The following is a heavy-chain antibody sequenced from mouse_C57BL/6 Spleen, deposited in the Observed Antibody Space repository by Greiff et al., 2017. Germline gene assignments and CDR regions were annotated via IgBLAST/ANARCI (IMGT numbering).Heavy chain of an antibody. V-gene: IGHV14-2*01. J-gene: IGHJ1*03. D-gene: IGHD1-1*01. Sequence: VQLKQSGAELVKPGASVKLSCTASGFNIKDYYMHWVKQRTEQGLEWIGRIDPEDGETKYAPKFQGKATITADTSSNTAYLQLSSLTSEDTAVYYCARGITTVVEPWYFDVWGTGTTVTVSS. CDR3: ARGITTVVEPWYFDV. CDR2: IDPEDGET. CDR1: GFNIKDYY.